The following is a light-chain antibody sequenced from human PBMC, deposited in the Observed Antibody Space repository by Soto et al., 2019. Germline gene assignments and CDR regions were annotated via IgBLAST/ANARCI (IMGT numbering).Light chain of an antibody. J-gene: IGKJ1*01. V-gene: IGKV1-5*01. Sequence: DIQMTQSPSTLSASVGDRVTTTCRASQSVKTSLAWYQQKSGKAPNLLIYDASNLQSGVPSRFSGSGSGTEFTLTITNLQPDDFATYYCQHYNSYSRTFGQGTKVDIK. CDR3: QHYNSYSRT. CDR1: QSVKTS. CDR2: DAS.